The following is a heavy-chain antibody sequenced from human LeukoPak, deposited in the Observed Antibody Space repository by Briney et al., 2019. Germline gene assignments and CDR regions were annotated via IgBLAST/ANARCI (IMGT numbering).Heavy chain of an antibody. V-gene: IGHV3-48*01. D-gene: IGHD3-10*01. CDR3: ARRLGRKFGGRFYYYHYMDV. J-gene: IGHJ6*03. CDR2: ISSSSSTI. Sequence: GGSLRLSCAASGFTFSSYSMNWVRQAPGKGLEWVSYISSSSSTIYYADSVKGRFTISRDNAKNSLYLQMNSLRAEDTAVYYCARRLGRKFGGRFYYYHYMDVWGKGTTVTISS. CDR1: GFTFSSYS.